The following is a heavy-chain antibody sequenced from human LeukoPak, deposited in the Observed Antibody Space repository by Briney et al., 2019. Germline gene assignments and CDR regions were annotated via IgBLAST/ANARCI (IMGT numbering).Heavy chain of an antibody. D-gene: IGHD6-13*01. CDR2: INTSGST. CDR1: GGSISSGSYF. Sequence: TSETLSLTCTVPGGSISSGSYFWTWIRQPAGKGLEWIGRINTSGSTNYNPSLKSRVTISVDTSKNQFSLKLSSVTAADTAVFYCAREGYTSSWYSGYYYFDYWGQGTLVTVSS. V-gene: IGHV4-61*02. J-gene: IGHJ4*02. CDR3: AREGYTSSWYSGYYYFDY.